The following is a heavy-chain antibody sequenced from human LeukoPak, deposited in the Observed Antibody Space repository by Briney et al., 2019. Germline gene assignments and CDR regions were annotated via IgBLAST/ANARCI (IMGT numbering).Heavy chain of an antibody. Sequence: GGSLRLSCAASGFTFSTFGMYWVRQAPGKGLEWVSGINWNGGSTGYADSVEGRFTISRDNAKNSQYLQMNSLRVEDTALYYCARAQTYGDSRLLLDYWGQGTLVTVSS. CDR1: GFTFSTFG. CDR3: ARAQTYGDSRLLLDY. V-gene: IGHV3-20*04. D-gene: IGHD2-21*02. CDR2: INWNGGST. J-gene: IGHJ4*02.